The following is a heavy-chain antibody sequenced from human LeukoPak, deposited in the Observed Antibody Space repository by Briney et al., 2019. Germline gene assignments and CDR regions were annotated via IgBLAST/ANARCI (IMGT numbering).Heavy chain of an antibody. CDR2: TYYRSTWYN. Sequence: SQTLSLTCAISGDSFSSNSVTWNWIKQSPSRGLEWLGRTYYRSTWYNDYAVSVRGRITVNPDTSKNQFSLHLNSVTPEDTAVYYCARRLTQYDCFDPWGQGILVTVSS. V-gene: IGHV6-1*01. J-gene: IGHJ5*02. CDR3: ARRLTQYDCFDP. D-gene: IGHD2-2*01. CDR1: GDSFSSNSVT.